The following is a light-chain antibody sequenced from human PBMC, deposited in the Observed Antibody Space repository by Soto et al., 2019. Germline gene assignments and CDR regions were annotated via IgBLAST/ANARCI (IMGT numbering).Light chain of an antibody. V-gene: IGLV2-11*01. J-gene: IGLJ2*01. CDR1: SSDIGNYNY. CDR2: DVN. Sequence: QSALTQPRSVSGSPGQSVTISCTGTSSDIGNYNYVSWYQQHPGKVPELIIYDVNKRPSGVPDRFSGSKSGNTASLTIYGLRAEDEADYYCCSYAGNYILVFGGGTKLTVL. CDR3: CSYAGNYILV.